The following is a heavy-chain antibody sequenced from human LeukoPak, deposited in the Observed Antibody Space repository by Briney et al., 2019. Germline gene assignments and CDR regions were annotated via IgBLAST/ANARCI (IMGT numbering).Heavy chain of an antibody. CDR1: GGSISSHY. D-gene: IGHD3-3*01. Sequence: SETLSLTCTVSGGSISSHYWSWIRQPPGKGLEWIGYIHYSGSTSYNPSLKSRVTISVDTSKNQFSLKLSSVTAADTAVYYCARDSHDYDFWSGQNWFDPWGQGTPVTVSS. CDR3: ARDSHDYDFWSGQNWFDP. V-gene: IGHV4-59*11. CDR2: IHYSGST. J-gene: IGHJ5*02.